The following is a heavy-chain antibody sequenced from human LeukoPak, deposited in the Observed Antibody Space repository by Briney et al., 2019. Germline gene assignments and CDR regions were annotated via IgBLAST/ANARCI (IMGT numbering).Heavy chain of an antibody. CDR2: INPNSGGT. CDR1: GYTFTGYY. D-gene: IGHD6-19*01. CDR3: ARGGIAVAGTKPVDY. J-gene: IGHJ4*02. Sequence: ASVKVSCKASGYTFTGYYMHWVRQAPGQGLEWMGWINPNSGGTNYAQKFQGRVTMTRDTSISTAYMELSRLRSDDTAVYYCARGGIAVAGTKPVDYWGQGTLVTVSS. V-gene: IGHV1-2*02.